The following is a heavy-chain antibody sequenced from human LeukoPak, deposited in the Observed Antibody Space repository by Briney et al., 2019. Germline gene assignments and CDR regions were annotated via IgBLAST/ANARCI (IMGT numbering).Heavy chain of an antibody. J-gene: IGHJ6*04. D-gene: IGHD6-25*01. CDR2: IIPIFGTA. CDR3: ARTRRPLPPYYYYYGMDV. Sequence: ASVKVSCKASGGTFSSYAISWVRQAPGQGLEWMGGIIPIFGTANYAQKFQGRVTITADKSTSTAYMGLSSVRSEDTAVYYCARTRRPLPPYYYYYGMDVWGKGTTVTVSS. CDR1: GGTFSSYA. V-gene: IGHV1-69*06.